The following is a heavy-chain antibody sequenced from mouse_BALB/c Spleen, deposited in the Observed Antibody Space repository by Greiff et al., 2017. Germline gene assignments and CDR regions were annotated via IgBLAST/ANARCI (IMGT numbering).Heavy chain of an antibody. CDR1: GYSITSDYA. CDR2: ISYSGST. CDR3: ATYDGYYENY. V-gene: IGHV3-2*02. Sequence: EVKLVESGPGLVKPSQSLSLTCTVTGYSITSDYAWNWIRQFPGNKLEWMGYISYSGSTSYNPSLKSRISITRDTSKNQFFLQLNSVTTEDTATYYCATYDGYYENYWGQGTTLTVSS. J-gene: IGHJ2*01. D-gene: IGHD2-3*01.